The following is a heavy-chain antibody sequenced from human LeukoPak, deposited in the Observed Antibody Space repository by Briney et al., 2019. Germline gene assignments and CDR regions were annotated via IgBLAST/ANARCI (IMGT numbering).Heavy chain of an antibody. J-gene: IGHJ5*02. CDR2: ISGSGGST. D-gene: IGHD2-2*03. CDR1: GFTFSSYA. CDR3: AKFGYRSSTSCHGGFDP. Sequence: GGSLRLSCAASGFTFSSYAMSWVRQAPGKRLEWVSAISGSGGSTYYADSVKGRFTISRDNSKNTLYLQMNSLRAEDTAVYYCAKFGYRSSTSCHGGFDPWGQGTLVTVSS. V-gene: IGHV3-23*01.